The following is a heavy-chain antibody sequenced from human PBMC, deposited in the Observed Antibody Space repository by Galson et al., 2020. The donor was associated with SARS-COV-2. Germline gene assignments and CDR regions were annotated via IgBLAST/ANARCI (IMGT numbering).Heavy chain of an antibody. CDR1: GYSFNSYW. CDR2: IYPDDSKI. D-gene: IGHD3-10*02. CDR3: AKHTSCSGDY. J-gene: IGHJ4*02. Sequence: KIGESLKISCKGSGYSFNSYWVGWVRQMPGRGLEWMGVIYPDDSKIRYSPSFEGQVTISADKSFNTAYLQWSSLKASDTAIYYCAKHTSCSGDYWGQGSLITVSS. V-gene: IGHV5-51*01.